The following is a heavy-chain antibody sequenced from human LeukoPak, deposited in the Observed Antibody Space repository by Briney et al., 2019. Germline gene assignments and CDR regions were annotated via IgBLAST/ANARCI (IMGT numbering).Heavy chain of an antibody. CDR1: GGSFSGYY. D-gene: IGHD2-15*01. CDR3: ARGYCSGGSCYSRGRYYYYGMDV. Sequence: SETLSLTCAVYGGSFSGYYWSWVRQPPGKGLEWIGEINHSVSTNYNPSLKSRVTISVDTSKNQFSLRLSSVTAADTAVYYCARGYCSGGSCYSRGRYYYYGMDVWGQGTTVTVSS. CDR2: INHSVST. V-gene: IGHV4-34*01. J-gene: IGHJ6*02.